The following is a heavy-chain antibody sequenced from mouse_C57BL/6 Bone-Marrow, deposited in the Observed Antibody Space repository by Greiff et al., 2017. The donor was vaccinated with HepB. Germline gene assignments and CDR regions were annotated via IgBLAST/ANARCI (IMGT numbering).Heavy chain of an antibody. Sequence: EVMLVESGGGLVQPKGSLKLSCAASGFTFNTYAMHWVRQAPGKGLEWVARIRSKSSNYATYYADSVKDRFTISRDDSQSMLYLQMNNLKTEDTAMYYCVREQGTAQALWYFDVWGTGTTVTVSS. V-gene: IGHV10-3*01. J-gene: IGHJ1*03. CDR2: IRSKSSNYAT. CDR1: GFTFNTYA. D-gene: IGHD3-2*02. CDR3: VREQGTAQALWYFDV.